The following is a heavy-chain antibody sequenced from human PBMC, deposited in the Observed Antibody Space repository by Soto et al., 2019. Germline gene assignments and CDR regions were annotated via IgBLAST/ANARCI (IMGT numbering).Heavy chain of an antibody. D-gene: IGHD1-1*01. Sequence: PGRTVRLSCVASGCSYRSQVMELVRLAPGKGLEWVAATTYDGGIKHYVDSVKGRFTISRDNSKNTLYLQMNSLRVEDTATYYCAGALENPYFYYGLNVWGQGTTVT. J-gene: IGHJ6*02. V-gene: IGHV3-30*03. CDR3: AGALENPYFYYGLNV. CDR2: TTYDGGIK. CDR1: GCSYRSQV.